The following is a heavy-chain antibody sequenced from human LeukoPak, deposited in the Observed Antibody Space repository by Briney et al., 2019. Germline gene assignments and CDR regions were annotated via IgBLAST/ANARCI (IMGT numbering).Heavy chain of an antibody. CDR1: AGSISNYY. V-gene: IGHV4-4*07. J-gene: IGHJ5*02. D-gene: IGHD3-10*01. CDR3: ARRPNYYGSGSPRNWFDP. Sequence: PSETLSLTCTVSAGSISNYYWSWIRQPAGKGLEWIGRISSRGSTNYNPSLKSRVTISVDTSKNQFSLKLSSVTAADTAVYYCARRPNYYGSGSPRNWFDPWGQGTLVTVSS. CDR2: ISSRGST.